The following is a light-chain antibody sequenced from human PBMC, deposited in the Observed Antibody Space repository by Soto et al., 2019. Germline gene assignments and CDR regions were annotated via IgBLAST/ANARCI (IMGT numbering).Light chain of an antibody. J-gene: IGLJ2*01. Sequence: QSALTQPPSASGSPGQSVTISCTGTSSDVGGYNYVSWYQHHPGKAPKLMIYEVSKRPSGVPDRFSGSKSGNTASLTVSGLQAEDEADYYSNSYAGSNNVVFGGGTKLTVL. CDR1: SSDVGGYNY. CDR3: NSYAGSNNVV. V-gene: IGLV2-8*01. CDR2: EVS.